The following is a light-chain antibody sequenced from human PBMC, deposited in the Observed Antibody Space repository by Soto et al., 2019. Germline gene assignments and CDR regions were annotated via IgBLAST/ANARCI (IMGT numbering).Light chain of an antibody. J-gene: IGLJ1*01. Sequence: QSALTQPASVSGSPGQSITISCTGTSSDVGGYNYVSWYQQLPGKAPKLMIYEVSNRPSGVSDRFSGSKSGNTASLTISGLQAEDEADYYCTSLTSSITLNVFGTGTKLTVL. V-gene: IGLV2-14*01. CDR1: SSDVGGYNY. CDR2: EVS. CDR3: TSLTSSITLNV.